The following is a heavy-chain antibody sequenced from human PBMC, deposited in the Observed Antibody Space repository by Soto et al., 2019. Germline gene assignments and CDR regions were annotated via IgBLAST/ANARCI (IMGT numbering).Heavy chain of an antibody. CDR2: ISDDSSSK. Sequence: GGSLRLSCAASGFTFSNYGMYWVRQAPGKGLEWVAFISDDSSSKFYADPMKGRHTISRDNSKNTLYLQMNSLRIEDTAVYYCARELERVFDYWGQGTLVTVSS. CDR1: GFTFSNYG. D-gene: IGHD1-1*01. V-gene: IGHV3-30*03. J-gene: IGHJ4*02. CDR3: ARELERVFDY.